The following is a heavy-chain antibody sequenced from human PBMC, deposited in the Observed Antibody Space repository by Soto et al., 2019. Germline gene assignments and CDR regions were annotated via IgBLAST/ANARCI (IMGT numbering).Heavy chain of an antibody. Sequence: SETLSLTCTVSGGSISSDDYYWSWIRHPPGKGLEWIGYIYYTGRTSYNPSLRDRLTISVDTSKSHFSLRLSSVTAADTAVYFCARDRANTPDYFDYWGQGTLVTVSS. CDR1: GGSISSDDYY. J-gene: IGHJ4*02. V-gene: IGHV4-30-4*01. CDR3: ARDRANTPDYFDY. CDR2: IYYTGRT.